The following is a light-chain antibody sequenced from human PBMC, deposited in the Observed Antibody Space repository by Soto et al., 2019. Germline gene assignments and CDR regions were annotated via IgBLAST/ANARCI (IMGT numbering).Light chain of an antibody. V-gene: IGKV3-11*01. Sequence: EIVLTQSPATLSLSPGERATLSCRASQSVSSYLAWSQQKPGQAPRLLIYDASNRATGIPARFSGSGSGTEFTLSISSLQSEDFAVYYCQQYNTWPRTFGQGTKVDIK. J-gene: IGKJ1*01. CDR2: DAS. CDR3: QQYNTWPRT. CDR1: QSVSSY.